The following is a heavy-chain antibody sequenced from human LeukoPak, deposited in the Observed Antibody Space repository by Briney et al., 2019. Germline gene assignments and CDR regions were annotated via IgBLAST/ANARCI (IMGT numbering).Heavy chain of an antibody. J-gene: IGHJ3*02. CDR1: GFTFSGYW. Sequence: GGSLRLSCAASGFTFSGYWLSGVGQAPGKGREGWPNIKQDGGGKYYVDSVKGRFTISRDNAKNSLYLQMNSLRAEDTAVYYCARGPVSLRYCSGGSCPYTKAFDIWGQGTMVTVSS. D-gene: IGHD2-15*01. CDR2: IKQDGGGK. CDR3: ARGPVSLRYCSGGSCPYTKAFDI. V-gene: IGHV3-7*01.